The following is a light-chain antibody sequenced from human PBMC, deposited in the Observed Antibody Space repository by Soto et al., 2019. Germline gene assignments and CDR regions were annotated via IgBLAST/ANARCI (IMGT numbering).Light chain of an antibody. CDR2: DVS. V-gene: IGKV3-20*01. CDR3: QQYGSSGT. Sequence: EIVLTQSPGTLSLSPGERATLYCRAGQGVTTNFAWYQQKSGQAPRLLIYDVSIRATGVPARFSGSGSGTDFTLTISRLEPEDFAVYYCQQYGSSGTFGQGTKVDIK. J-gene: IGKJ1*01. CDR1: QGVTTN.